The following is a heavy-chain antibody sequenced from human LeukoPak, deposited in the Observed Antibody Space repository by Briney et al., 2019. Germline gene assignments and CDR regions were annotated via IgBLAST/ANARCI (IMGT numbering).Heavy chain of an antibody. V-gene: IGHV3-30-3*01. CDR3: AVMTTVTS. CDR1: GFTFSSYA. J-gene: IGHJ5*02. D-gene: IGHD4-17*01. CDR2: ISYDGSNK. Sequence: GRSLRLSCAASGFTFSSYAMHWVRQARDKGLEWVAVISYDGSNKYYADSVKGRFTISRDNSKNTLYLQMNSLRAEDTAVYYCAVMTTVTSWGQGTLVTVSS.